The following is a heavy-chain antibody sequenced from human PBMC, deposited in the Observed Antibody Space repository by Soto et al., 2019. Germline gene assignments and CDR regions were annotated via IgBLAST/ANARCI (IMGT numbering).Heavy chain of an antibody. V-gene: IGHV1-2*02. D-gene: IGHD6-19*01. CDR3: AREGSAWYKEFDL. CDR2: INPKTGGT. CDR1: GDTFTDYH. J-gene: IGHJ4*02. Sequence: ASVKVSCKASGDTFTDYHMHWVRQAPGQGFEWMGWINPKTGGTSYARKFQGRVTMTGDTSISTVYMEVSRLTTDDTAVYYCAREGSAWYKEFDLWGQGTLVT.